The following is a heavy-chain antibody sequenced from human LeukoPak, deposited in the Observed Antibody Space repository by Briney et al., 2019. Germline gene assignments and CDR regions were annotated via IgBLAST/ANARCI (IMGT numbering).Heavy chain of an antibody. J-gene: IGHJ6*02. V-gene: IGHV4-39*01. D-gene: IGHD2-15*01. CDR2: IHSTGNS. Sequence: PSETLSLTCTVSGGSISGTDLYWGWIRQLPGKGLEWIGNIHSTGNSFCNPSLKSRVTISIDTSKNQFSLKLSSVTAEDTAVYYCEKDSHLDVWGHGTTVTVSS. CDR1: GGSISGTDLY. CDR3: EKDSHLDV.